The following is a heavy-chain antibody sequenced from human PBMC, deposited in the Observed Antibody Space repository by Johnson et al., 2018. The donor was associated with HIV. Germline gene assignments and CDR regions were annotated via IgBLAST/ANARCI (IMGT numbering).Heavy chain of an antibody. CDR3: AMPSMVQGGPDAFDI. D-gene: IGHD3-10*01. CDR2: IFSVVDV. CDR1: GITVGTNY. V-gene: IGHV3-66*01. Sequence: EQLVESGGGLVQPGGSLRLSCAASGITVGTNYMSWVRQAPGKGLEWVSVIFSVVDVYYADSVKGRFTISRDNSKNTLYLQMNSLRAEETAVYYCAMPSMVQGGPDAFDIWGQGTMVTVSS. J-gene: IGHJ3*02.